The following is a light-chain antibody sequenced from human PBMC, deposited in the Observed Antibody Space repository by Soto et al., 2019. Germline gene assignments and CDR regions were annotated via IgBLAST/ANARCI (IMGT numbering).Light chain of an antibody. V-gene: IGKV3-15*01. J-gene: IGKJ1*01. Sequence: EIVMTQSPATLSVSPGERATLSCGASQSVRSSLAWYQQKPGQAPRLLIHGASTRAPGVPARFSGSGSGTDFTLTISVLQSEDFAVYFCQQYDKWPQTFGQGTKVDIK. CDR3: QQYDKWPQT. CDR2: GAS. CDR1: QSVRSS.